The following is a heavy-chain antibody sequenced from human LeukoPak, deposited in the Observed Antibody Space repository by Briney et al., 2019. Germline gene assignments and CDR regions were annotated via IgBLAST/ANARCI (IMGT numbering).Heavy chain of an antibody. CDR2: ISSDGGST. Sequence: PGGSLRLSCAVSGFTFSTYWMHWVRQAPGKGLVWVSRISSDGGSTTYADSVKGRFTISRDNAKNTLFLQMNSLRADDTAVYYCARSPNCGGDCSWGQGTLVTVSS. J-gene: IGHJ5*02. D-gene: IGHD2-21*02. CDR3: ARSPNCGGDCS. CDR1: GFTFSTYW. V-gene: IGHV3-74*01.